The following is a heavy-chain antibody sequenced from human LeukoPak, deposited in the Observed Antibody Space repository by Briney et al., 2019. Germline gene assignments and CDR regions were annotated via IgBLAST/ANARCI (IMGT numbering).Heavy chain of an antibody. CDR3: ARDGGGLYYYYGMDV. CDR2: IKQDGSEK. D-gene: IGHD2-15*01. J-gene: IGHJ6*02. V-gene: IGHV3-7*01. CDR1: GFTFSSYW. Sequence: GGSLRLSCAASGFTFSSYWMSWVRQAPGKGLEWVASIKQDGSEKYYVDSVKGRFTISRDNAKNSLYLQMNSLRAEDTAVYYCARDGGGLYYYYGMDVWGQGTTVTVSS.